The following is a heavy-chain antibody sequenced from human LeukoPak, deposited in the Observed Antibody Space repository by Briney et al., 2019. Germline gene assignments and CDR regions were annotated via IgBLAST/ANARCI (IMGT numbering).Heavy chain of an antibody. V-gene: IGHV1-8*03. Sequence: GASVKVSCKASGYTFNSDDINWVRQATGQGLEWMGWMNPNSGNTGYAQKFQGRVTITRNTSISTAYMELSSLRSEDTAVYYCARGQNPWVVVPAATPPEMDVWGKGTTVTVSS. D-gene: IGHD2-2*01. CDR1: GYTFNSDD. CDR2: MNPNSGNT. J-gene: IGHJ6*04. CDR3: ARGQNPWVVVPAATPPEMDV.